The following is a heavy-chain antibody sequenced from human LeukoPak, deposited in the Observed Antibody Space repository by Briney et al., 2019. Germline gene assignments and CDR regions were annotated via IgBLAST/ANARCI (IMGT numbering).Heavy chain of an antibody. CDR3: ATVKYSSGWYRKLDY. D-gene: IGHD6-19*01. J-gene: IGHJ4*02. V-gene: IGHV1-24*01. CDR1: GYTLTELS. Sequence: ASAKVSCKVSGYTLTELSMHWVRQAPGKGLEWMGGFDPEDGETIYAQKFQGRVTMTEDTSTDTAYMELSSLRSEDTAVYYCATVKYSSGWYRKLDYWGQGTLVTVSS. CDR2: FDPEDGET.